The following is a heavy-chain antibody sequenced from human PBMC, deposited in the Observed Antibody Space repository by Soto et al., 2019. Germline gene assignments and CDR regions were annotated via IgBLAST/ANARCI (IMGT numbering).Heavy chain of an antibody. J-gene: IGHJ4*02. D-gene: IGHD6-19*01. CDR1: GYTFTSYD. V-gene: IGHV1-8*01. CDR2: MNPNSGNT. CDR3: ARGQYSSGWYYFDY. Sequence: QVQLVQSGAKVKKPGASEKVSCKASGYTFTSYDINWVRQATGQGLEWMGWMNPNSGNTGYAQKFQGRVTMTRNTSISTAYMELSSLRSEDTAVYYCARGQYSSGWYYFDYWGQGTLVTVSS.